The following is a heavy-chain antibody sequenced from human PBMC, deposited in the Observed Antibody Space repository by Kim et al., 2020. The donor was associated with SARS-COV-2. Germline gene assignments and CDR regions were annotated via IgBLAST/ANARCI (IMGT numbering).Heavy chain of an antibody. D-gene: IGHD3-9*01. CDR3: ARDLWYYDILTGYNTSNWFDP. J-gene: IGHJ5*02. CDR1: GGTFSSYA. CDR2: IIPIFGTA. Sequence: SVKVSCKASGGTFSSYAISWVRQAPGQGLEWMGGIIPIFGTANYAQKFQGRVTITADESTSTAYMELSSLRSEDTAVYYCARDLWYYDILTGYNTSNWFDPWGQGTLVTVSS. V-gene: IGHV1-69*13.